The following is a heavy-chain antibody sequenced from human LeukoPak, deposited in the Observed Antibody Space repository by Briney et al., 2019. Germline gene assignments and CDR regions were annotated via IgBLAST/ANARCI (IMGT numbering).Heavy chain of an antibody. Sequence: GASLKISFQGFGYSFTSYWIGWVRPLPGKGMEWMGVIYPGDSRIRYNPSFQGQVTISVDKSISTAYLQWVSLKASYTAMYYCACRDLTSTWSFPWGQGTLVTVSS. J-gene: IGHJ5*02. D-gene: IGHD6-13*01. CDR2: IYPGDSRI. V-gene: IGHV5-51*01. CDR3: ACRDLTSTWSFP. CDR1: GYSFTSYW.